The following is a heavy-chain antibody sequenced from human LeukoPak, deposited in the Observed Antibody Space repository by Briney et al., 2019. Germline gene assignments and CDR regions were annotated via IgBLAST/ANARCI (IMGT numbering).Heavy chain of an antibody. Sequence: SETLSLTCTVSGGSISSYYWSWIRQPPGKGLEWIGYIYYSGSTNYNPSLKSRVTISVDTSKNQFSLKLSSVTAADTAVCYCARQLGSYFDYWGQGTLVTVSS. D-gene: IGHD7-27*01. CDR2: IYYSGST. V-gene: IGHV4-59*01. CDR3: ARQLGSYFDY. CDR1: GGSISSYY. J-gene: IGHJ4*02.